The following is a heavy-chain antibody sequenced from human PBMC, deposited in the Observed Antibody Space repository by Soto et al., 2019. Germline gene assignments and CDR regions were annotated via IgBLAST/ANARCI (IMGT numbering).Heavy chain of an antibody. D-gene: IGHD3-3*01. Sequence: SVKVSCKASGGTFSSYAISWVRQTPGQGLEWMGGIIPIFGTANYAQKFQGRVTITADESTSTAYMELSSLRSEDTAVYYCARDWAYYDFWSGYPALRYYYGMGVWGQGTTVTVSS. CDR3: ARDWAYYDFWSGYPALRYYYGMGV. CDR1: GGTFSSYA. CDR2: IIPIFGTA. V-gene: IGHV1-69*13. J-gene: IGHJ6*02.